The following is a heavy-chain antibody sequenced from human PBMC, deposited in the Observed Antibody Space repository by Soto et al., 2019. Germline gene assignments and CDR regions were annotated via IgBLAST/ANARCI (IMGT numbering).Heavy chain of an antibody. CDR3: ARGGGIAVAGTHLDF. V-gene: IGHV3-23*01. J-gene: IGHJ4*02. CDR2: IGGSAAGS. D-gene: IGHD6-19*01. CDR1: GFTFSSYA. Sequence: EVQLLESGGNLVQPGGSLKLSCAASGFTFSSYAMSWVRQAPGKGLEWVSGIGGSAAGSTYADSVKGRFTISRDNSRNAVYLQMSRLRALDTVLYYCARGGGIAVAGTHLDFWGQVTRVTVTS.